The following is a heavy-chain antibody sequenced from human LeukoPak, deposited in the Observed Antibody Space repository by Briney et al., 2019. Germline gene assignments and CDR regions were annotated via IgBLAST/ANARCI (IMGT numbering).Heavy chain of an antibody. J-gene: IGHJ4*02. Sequence: ASVKVSCKASGCTFTTYGISWVRQAPGQELEWMGWISAYNGHTNYAQNLQGRVTMTTDTSTSTAYMELRSLRSDDTAVYYCARRRSGYYYGFDYWGQGTLVTVSS. CDR1: GCTFTTYG. V-gene: IGHV1-18*01. CDR3: ARRRSGYYYGFDY. D-gene: IGHD3-22*01. CDR2: ISAYNGHT.